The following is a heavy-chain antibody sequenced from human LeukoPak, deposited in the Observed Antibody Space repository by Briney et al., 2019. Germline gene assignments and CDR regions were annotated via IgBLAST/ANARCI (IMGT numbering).Heavy chain of an antibody. V-gene: IGHV3-7*03. J-gene: IGHJ4*01. CDR2: IKQDGSEK. D-gene: IGHD6-13*01. CDR1: GFTFSSYW. CDR3: ARDLIAAAGAFDY. Sequence: GGSLRLSCAASGFTFSSYWMSWVRQAPGKGLERVAKIKQDGSEKYCVDSVKGRFTISRDNAKNSLYLQMNSLRAEDTAVYYCARDLIAAAGAFDYWGQGTLVTVSS.